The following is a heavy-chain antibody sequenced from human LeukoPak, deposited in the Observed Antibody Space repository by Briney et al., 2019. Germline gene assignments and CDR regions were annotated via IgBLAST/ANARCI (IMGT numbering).Heavy chain of an antibody. CDR3: ARGIVVVPAASGPYGMDV. Sequence: SETLSLTCTVSGGSISSGGYYWSWIRQHPGKGLEWIGYIYYSGSTYYNPSLKSRVTISVDTSKNQFSLKLSSVTAADTAVYYCARGIVVVPAASGPYGMDVWGQGTTVTVSS. V-gene: IGHV4-31*03. D-gene: IGHD2-2*01. CDR2: IYYSGST. J-gene: IGHJ6*02. CDR1: GGSISSGGYY.